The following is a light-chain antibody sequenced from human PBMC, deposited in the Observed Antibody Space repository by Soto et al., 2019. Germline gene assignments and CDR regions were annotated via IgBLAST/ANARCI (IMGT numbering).Light chain of an antibody. J-gene: IGLJ2*01. CDR3: SSYTSSSTLKV. CDR1: SSDVGGYNY. Sequence: QSALTQPASVSGSPGQSITISCTGTSSDVGGYNYVSWYQQHPGKAPKLMIYDVSNRPSGVSNRFSGSKSGNTASLTISGLQAEDGADYSCSSYTSSSTLKVFGGGTKLTVL. CDR2: DVS. V-gene: IGLV2-14*01.